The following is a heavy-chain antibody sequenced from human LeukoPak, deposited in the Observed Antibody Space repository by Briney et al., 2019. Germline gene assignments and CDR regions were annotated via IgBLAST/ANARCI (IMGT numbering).Heavy chain of an antibody. V-gene: IGHV4-4*07. Sequence: SETLSLTCTVSGGSISSYYWGWIRQPAGKGLEWIGRIYTSGSTNYNPSLKSRVTISVDTSKNQFSLKLSSVTAADTAVYYCAGFIAADGSVDYWGQGTLVTVSS. D-gene: IGHD6-13*01. CDR3: AGFIAADGSVDY. J-gene: IGHJ4*02. CDR2: IYTSGST. CDR1: GGSISSYY.